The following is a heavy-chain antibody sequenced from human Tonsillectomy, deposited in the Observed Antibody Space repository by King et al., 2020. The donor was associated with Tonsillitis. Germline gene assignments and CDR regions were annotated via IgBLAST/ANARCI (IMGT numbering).Heavy chain of an antibody. Sequence: VQLQESGPGLVKPSETLSLTCTVSGGSISSYYWSWIRQPPGKGLEWIGYIYYSGSTNYNPSLKSRVTISVDTSKNQFSLKLSSVTAADTAVYYCARRAPYCSSTSCYRRFDAFDIWGQGTMVTVSS. V-gene: IGHV4-59*08. D-gene: IGHD2-2*01. CDR2: IYYSGST. CDR1: GGSISSYY. CDR3: ARRAPYCSSTSCYRRFDAFDI. J-gene: IGHJ3*02.